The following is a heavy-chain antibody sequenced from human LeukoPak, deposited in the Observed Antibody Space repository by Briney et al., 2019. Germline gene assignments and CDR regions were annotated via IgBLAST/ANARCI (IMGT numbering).Heavy chain of an antibody. V-gene: IGHV1-69*06. CDR2: IIPIFGTA. CDR3: ARGLRDFPAFGS. J-gene: IGHJ4*02. Sequence: SVKVSCKASGGTFSSYAISWVRQAPGQGLEWMGGIIPIFGTANYAQKFQGRVTITADKSTSTAYMELRRLRSDDTAVYYCARGLRDFPAFGSWGQGTLVTVSS. CDR1: GGTFSSYA. D-gene: IGHD2-2*01.